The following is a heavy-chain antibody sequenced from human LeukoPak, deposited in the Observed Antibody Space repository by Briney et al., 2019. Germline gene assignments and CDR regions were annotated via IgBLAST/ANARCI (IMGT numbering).Heavy chain of an antibody. CDR3: ASGGALWFGESKFDY. CDR2: INQDGSEM. J-gene: IGHJ4*02. Sequence: PGGSLRLSCAASGFTFSSYWMSWVRQAPGKGLEWVANINQDGSEMYYVDSVKGRFTIPRDNPKNSLYLQMNSLRAEDTAVYYCASGGALWFGESKFDYWGQGTLVTVSS. CDR1: GFTFSSYW. V-gene: IGHV3-7*03. D-gene: IGHD3-10*01.